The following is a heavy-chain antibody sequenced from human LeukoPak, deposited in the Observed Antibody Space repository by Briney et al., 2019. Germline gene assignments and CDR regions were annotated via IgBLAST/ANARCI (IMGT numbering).Heavy chain of an antibody. CDR2: IYYSGST. J-gene: IGHJ4*02. V-gene: IGHV4-39*07. D-gene: IGHD5-24*01. CDR3: AKALEMATISSDY. CDR1: GGSISSSSYY. Sequence: SETLSLTCTVSGGSISSSSYYWGWIRQPPGKGLEWIGSIYYSGSTYYNPSLKSRVTISVDTSKNQFSLKLSSVTAADTAVYYCAKALEMATISSDYWGQGTLVTVSS.